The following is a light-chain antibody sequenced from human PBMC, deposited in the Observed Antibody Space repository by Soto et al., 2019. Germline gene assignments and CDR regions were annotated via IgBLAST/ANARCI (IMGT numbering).Light chain of an antibody. CDR3: QEYSYWPALT. CDR2: GAT. J-gene: IGKJ4*01. V-gene: IGKV3-15*01. Sequence: EIVMTQSPATLSVSPGEGATLSCRASQSVRSNIAWYQHRPGQHPRLLIYGATTRATGIPDRFSGSGSGTDFTLTIKRLRSEDFAVYYCQEYSYWPALTFGGGTKVDIK. CDR1: QSVRSN.